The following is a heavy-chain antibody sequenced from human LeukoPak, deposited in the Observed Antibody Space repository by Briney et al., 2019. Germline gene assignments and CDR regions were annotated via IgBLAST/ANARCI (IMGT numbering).Heavy chain of an antibody. D-gene: IGHD3-22*01. Sequence: PSETLSLTCTVSGGSISSHYWSWIRQPPGKELEWIGYIYYSGSTNYNPSLKSRVTISVDTSKNQFSLKLSSVTAADTAVYYCARAPSADYYDSSGYPFDYWGQGTLVTVSS. CDR3: ARAPSADYYDSSGYPFDY. CDR1: GGSISSHY. CDR2: IYYSGST. V-gene: IGHV4-59*11. J-gene: IGHJ4*02.